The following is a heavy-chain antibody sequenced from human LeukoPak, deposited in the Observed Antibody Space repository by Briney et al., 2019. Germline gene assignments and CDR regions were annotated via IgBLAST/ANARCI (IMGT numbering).Heavy chain of an antibody. V-gene: IGHV4-59*01. CDR2: IYHTGIT. CDR3: ARAYSLGIPD. J-gene: IGHJ4*02. CDR1: GGSFSGYF. Sequence: SETLSLTCAVYGGSFSGYFWNWIRQPPGKGLEWIGYIYHTGITNYNPSLKSRVTLSVDPSKNQFSLSLTSVTAADTAVYYCARAYSLGIPDWGQGTLVTVSS. D-gene: IGHD7-27*01.